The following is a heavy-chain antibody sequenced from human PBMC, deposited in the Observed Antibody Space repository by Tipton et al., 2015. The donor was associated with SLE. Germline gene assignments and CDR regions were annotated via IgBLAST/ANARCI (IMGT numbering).Heavy chain of an antibody. J-gene: IGHJ5*02. V-gene: IGHV4-59*01. CDR3: ARDTWAGGFSGYGENH. CDR2: IYYSGST. D-gene: IGHD5-12*01. Sequence: TLSLTCTVSGGSISSYYWSWIRQPPGKGLEWIGYIYYSGSTYYNPSLKSRVIISVDTSKNQFSLKLSSVTAADTAVYYCARDTWAGGFSGYGENHWGQGTLVTVSS. CDR1: GGSISSYY.